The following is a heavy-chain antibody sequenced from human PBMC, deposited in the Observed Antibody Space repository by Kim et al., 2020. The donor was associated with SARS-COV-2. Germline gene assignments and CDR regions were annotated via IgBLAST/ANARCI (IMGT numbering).Heavy chain of an antibody. D-gene: IGHD3-22*01. CDR1: GFTFSSYA. CDR2: ISGSGGST. V-gene: IGHV3-23*01. J-gene: IGHJ4*01. CDR3: AKLGPNYYDSSGYYTELDY. Sequence: GGSLRLSCAASGFTFSSYAMSWVRQAPGKGLEWVSAISGSGGSTYYADSVKGRFTISRDNSKNTLYLQMNSLRAEDTAVYYCAKLGPNYYDSSGYYTELDYWGHGTLVTVSS.